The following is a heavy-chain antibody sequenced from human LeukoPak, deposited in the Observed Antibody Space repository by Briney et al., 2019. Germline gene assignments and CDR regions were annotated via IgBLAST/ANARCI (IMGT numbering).Heavy chain of an antibody. CDR2: ISSSGSTI. D-gene: IGHD5-18*01. Sequence: PGGSLRLSCAASGFTFSDYYMSWVRQAPGKGLEWVSYISSSGSTIYYADSVKGRFTISRDNAKNSLYLQMNSLRAEDAAVYYCARDKDGYSYGTTSFDYWGQGTLVTVSS. V-gene: IGHV3-11*01. J-gene: IGHJ4*02. CDR3: ARDKDGYSYGTTSFDY. CDR1: GFTFSDYY.